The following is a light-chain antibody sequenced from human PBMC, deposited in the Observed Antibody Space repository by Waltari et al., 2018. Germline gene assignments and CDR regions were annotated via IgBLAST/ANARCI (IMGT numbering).Light chain of an antibody. J-gene: IGKJ2*01. CDR1: QSITKKF. V-gene: IGKV3-20*01. CDR3: QQYGSSVMYT. Sequence: VLTQSPGPLSLSPGESATLSCRASQSITKKFFAWYQQKPGQAPRLLIYGASSRAAGIPDRFSGSGSGTDFTLTISRLEPEDSAVYYCQQYGSSVMYTFGQGTKLEIK. CDR2: GAS.